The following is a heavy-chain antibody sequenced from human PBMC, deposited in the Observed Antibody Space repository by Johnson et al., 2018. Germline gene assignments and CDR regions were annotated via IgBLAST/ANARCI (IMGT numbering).Heavy chain of an antibody. CDR1: KFIFTNTW. V-gene: IGHV3-15*05. CDR3: STDGSGGVLEGTREIRYRYYGLGV. J-gene: IGHJ6*02. Sequence: VQLQESGGGLVEPGGSLRLSCVTSKFIFTNTWMSWVRQAPGRGLEWVGRIKSKKDGGTTDLAAAVNGRFSISREDSENTLYLQMNSLKNEDTAVYYCSTDGSGGVLEGTREIRYRYYGLGVWGQGTTVTVTS. D-gene: IGHD3-16*01. CDR2: IKSKKDGGTT.